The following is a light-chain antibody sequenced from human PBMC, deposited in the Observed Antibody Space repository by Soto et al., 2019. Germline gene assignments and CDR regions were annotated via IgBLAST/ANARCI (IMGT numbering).Light chain of an antibody. CDR2: AVS. CDR3: CSYTSLSTVV. V-gene: IGLV2-14*01. Sequence: QTVLTQPASVSGSPGQSITISCTGTSSDVGGYNHVSWYQHSPGKAPKLILFAVSDRPSGVSHRFSGSKSGNTASLTISGLQAEDEADYYCCSYTSLSTVVFDGGTKLTVL. CDR1: SSDVGGYNH. J-gene: IGLJ2*01.